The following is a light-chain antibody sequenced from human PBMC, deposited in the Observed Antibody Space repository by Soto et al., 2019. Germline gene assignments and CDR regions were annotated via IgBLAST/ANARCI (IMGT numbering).Light chain of an antibody. J-gene: IGKJ4*01. CDR3: QQYDNLPLT. CDR1: QDISDY. CDR2: DAS. Sequence: DIQRTQSPSSLSASVGDRVTITCQASQDISDYVKWYQQKPGKPPKVLIYDASNVEAGVPSRFSGSGSGTHFTFTISSLQPEDIATYYCQQYDNLPLTFGGGTKVDIK. V-gene: IGKV1-33*01.